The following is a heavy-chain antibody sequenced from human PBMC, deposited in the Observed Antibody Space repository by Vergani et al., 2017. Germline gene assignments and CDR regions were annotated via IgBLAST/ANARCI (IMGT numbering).Heavy chain of an antibody. J-gene: IGHJ4*02. CDR1: GGTFSSYD. CDR2: IIPIFDTA. V-gene: IGHV1-69*13. D-gene: IGHD2-21*01. Sequence: QVQLVQSGAEVPKSGSSVKVSCKASGGTFSSYDIRWGRQAPGQVLEWMGRIIPIFDTAIYAQKFQGRVPITAYESTGTAYMELSRLRSKDTAVYYCCIVYGDDWGQGSLFTVSP. CDR3: CIVYGDD.